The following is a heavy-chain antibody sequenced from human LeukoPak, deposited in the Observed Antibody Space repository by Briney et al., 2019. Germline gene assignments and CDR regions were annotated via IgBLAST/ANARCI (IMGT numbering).Heavy chain of an antibody. Sequence: GGSLRLSCAASGFTVSSNYMTWVRQAPGKGLEWVSVIYSGGSTYYADSVKGRFTISRDNSKDTLYLQMNSLRAEDMAVYYCASGITGTNNWFDPWGQGTLVTVSS. CDR3: ASGITGTNNWFDP. CDR2: IYSGGST. J-gene: IGHJ5*02. D-gene: IGHD1-20*01. V-gene: IGHV3-66*02. CDR1: GFTVSSNY.